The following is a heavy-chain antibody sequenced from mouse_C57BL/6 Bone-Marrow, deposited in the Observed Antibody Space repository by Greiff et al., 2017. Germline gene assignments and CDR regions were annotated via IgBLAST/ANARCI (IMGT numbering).Heavy chain of an antibody. Sequence: EVMLVESGGGLVQPKGSLKLSCAASGFSFNTYAMNWVRQAPGKGLEWVARIRSKSNNYATYYADSVKDRFTISRDDSESMLYLQMNNLKTEDTAMYYCVRHRRGLRRDYAMDYWGQGTSVTVSS. D-gene: IGHD2-4*01. J-gene: IGHJ4*01. V-gene: IGHV10-1*01. CDR1: GFSFNTYA. CDR2: IRSKSNNYAT. CDR3: VRHRRGLRRDYAMDY.